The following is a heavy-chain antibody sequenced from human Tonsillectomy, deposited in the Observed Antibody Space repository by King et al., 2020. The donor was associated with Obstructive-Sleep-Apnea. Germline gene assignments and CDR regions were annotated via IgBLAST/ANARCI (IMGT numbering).Heavy chain of an antibody. Sequence: VQLVESGGGLVQPGGSLRLSCAASEFTLSSYAMSWVRQAPGKGREGVSPISGSGGSTYYAYSVKGRFTISRDNSKDTLYLQMNSLRPEDTAVYFCATSPDFYGSGSYFYWGQGTLVTVSS. CDR1: EFTLSSYA. J-gene: IGHJ4*02. D-gene: IGHD3-10*01. CDR2: ISGSGGST. V-gene: IGHV3-23*04. CDR3: ATSPDFYGSGSYFY.